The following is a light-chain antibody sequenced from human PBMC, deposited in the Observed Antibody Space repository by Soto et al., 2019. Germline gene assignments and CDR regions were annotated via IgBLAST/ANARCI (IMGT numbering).Light chain of an antibody. Sequence: EIVLTQSPGTLSLSPGERATLSCRASQSVSSSYLAWYQQKPGQAPRLLIYGASSRATGIPDRFSGSGSGTDFTLTISRLEPVDFAVYYCQQYGSSPWGFGQGTKVEIK. CDR3: QQYGSSPWG. CDR2: GAS. CDR1: QSVSSSY. J-gene: IGKJ1*01. V-gene: IGKV3-20*01.